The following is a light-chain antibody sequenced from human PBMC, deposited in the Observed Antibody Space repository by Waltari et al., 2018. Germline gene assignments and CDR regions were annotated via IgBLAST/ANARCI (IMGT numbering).Light chain of an antibody. CDR1: PTNIGHKY. V-gene: IGLV1-51*02. Sequence: SVLTLPHSVSATLGQTVTITSAGAPTNIGHKYLPWYRHFPRTAPKLLIYENRGRPSGTPGRSSCSKSGTSATLDITGLQAGDEADDYCGTWDSSLSGAVFGGGTHLTVL. J-gene: IGLJ7*01. CDR3: GTWDSSLSGAV. CDR2: ENR.